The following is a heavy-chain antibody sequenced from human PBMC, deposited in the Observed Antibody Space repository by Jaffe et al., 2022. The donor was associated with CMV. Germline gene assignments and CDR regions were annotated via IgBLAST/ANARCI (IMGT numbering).Heavy chain of an antibody. CDR3: AREPPVLGITGTLTFGNWFDP. J-gene: IGHJ5*02. CDR1: GYTFTSYY. D-gene: IGHD1-20*01. Sequence: QVQLVQSGAEVKKPGASVKVSCKASGYTFTSYYMHWVRQAPGQGLEWMGIINPSGGSTSYAQKFQGRVTMTRDTSTSTVYMELSSLRSEDTAVYYCAREPPVLGITGTLTFGNWFDPWGQGTLVTVSS. CDR2: INPSGGST. V-gene: IGHV1-46*01.